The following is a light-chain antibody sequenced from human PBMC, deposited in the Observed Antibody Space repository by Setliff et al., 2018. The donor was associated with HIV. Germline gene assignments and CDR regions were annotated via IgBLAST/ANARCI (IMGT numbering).Light chain of an antibody. J-gene: IGLJ1*01. CDR1: SSDVGGYNY. V-gene: IGLV2-11*01. CDR3: SSYTVRSTPV. Sequence: QSVLTQPRSVSGSPGQSVTTSCTGTSSDVGGYNYVSWYQQHPGKAPKLMIYDVSKRPSGVPDRFSGSKSGYTASLTISGLQAEDEADYYCSSYTVRSTPVFGTGTKVTVL. CDR2: DVS.